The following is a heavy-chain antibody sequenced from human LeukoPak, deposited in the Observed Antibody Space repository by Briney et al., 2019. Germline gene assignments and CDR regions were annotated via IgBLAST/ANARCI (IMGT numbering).Heavy chain of an antibody. CDR1: GFTFSSYA. D-gene: IGHD3-22*01. CDR3: ATDFYDST. V-gene: IGHV3-15*01. CDR2: IRSNSDGGTI. Sequence: PGGSLRLSCAASGFTFSSYAMTWVRQAPGKGLEWVGRIRSNSDGGTIDYAAPVKGRFTLSRDDSKTTLYLQMNSLQTEDTAVYYCATDFYDSTWGQGTLVTVSS. J-gene: IGHJ5*02.